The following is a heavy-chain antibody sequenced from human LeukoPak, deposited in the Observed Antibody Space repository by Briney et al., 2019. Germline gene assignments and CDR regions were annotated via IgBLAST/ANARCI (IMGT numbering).Heavy chain of an antibody. CDR2: IYYSGST. CDR3: AREFWSGYSPPDAFDI. D-gene: IGHD3-3*01. CDR1: GGSISSSSYY. V-gene: IGHV4-39*02. Sequence: SETLSLTCTVSGGSISSSSYYWGWIRQPPGKGLEWIGSIYYSGSTYYNPSLKSRVTISVDTSKNQFSLKLSSVTAADTAVYYCAREFWSGYSPPDAFDIWGQGTMVTVSS. J-gene: IGHJ3*02.